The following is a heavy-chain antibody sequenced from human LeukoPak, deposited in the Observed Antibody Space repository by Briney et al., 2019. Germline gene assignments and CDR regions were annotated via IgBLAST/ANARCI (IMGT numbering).Heavy chain of an antibody. CDR1: GFTFSSYG. Sequence: GGSLRLSCAASGFTFSSYGMHWVRQAPGKGLEWVAFIRYDGSNKYYADSVKGRFTTSGDNSKNTLYLQMNSLRAEDTAVYYCAKGLPPIVATITSDYWGQGTLVTVSS. CDR3: AKGLPPIVATITSDY. D-gene: IGHD5-12*01. CDR2: IRYDGSNK. J-gene: IGHJ4*02. V-gene: IGHV3-30*02.